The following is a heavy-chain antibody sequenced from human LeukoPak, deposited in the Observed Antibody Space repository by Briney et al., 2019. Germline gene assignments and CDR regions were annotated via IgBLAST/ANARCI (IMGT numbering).Heavy chain of an antibody. CDR2: MYYSGST. CDR3: ARQGTVTTYYYYYYGMDV. J-gene: IGHJ6*02. Sequence: SETLSLTCTVSGGSLSSSSYYWGWIRQPPGKGLEWIGSMYYSGSTYYNPSLKSRVTISVDTSKNQVSLKLSSVTAADTAVYCRARQGTVTTYYYYYYGMDVWGQGTTVTVSS. V-gene: IGHV4-39*01. D-gene: IGHD4-17*01. CDR1: GGSLSSSSYY.